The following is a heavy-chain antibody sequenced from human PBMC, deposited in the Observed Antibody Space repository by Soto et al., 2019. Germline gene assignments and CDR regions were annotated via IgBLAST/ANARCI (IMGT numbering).Heavy chain of an antibody. CDR2: ISSSSTI. CDR1: GFTLRSYS. CDR3: ANTPVRDGYNYMLLDY. J-gene: IGHJ4*02. V-gene: IGHV3-48*01. D-gene: IGHD5-12*01. Sequence: GGALRLSSAAPGFTLRSYSMNWVRQAPGKGLEWVSYISSSSTIYYADSVKGRFTISRDNSKNTLYLQMNSLRAEDTAVYYCANTPVRDGYNYMLLDYRAQRTPVTVSS.